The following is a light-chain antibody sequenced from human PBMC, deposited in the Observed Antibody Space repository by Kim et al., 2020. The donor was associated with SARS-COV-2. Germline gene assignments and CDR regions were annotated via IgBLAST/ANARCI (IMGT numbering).Light chain of an antibody. V-gene: IGKV1-27*01. CDR2: AAS. CDR1: QGISNY. CDR3: QKYNSAPRT. Sequence: SSVGDRVTINCPASQGISNYLAWFQQKPGKVPKLLIYAASTLQSGVPSRFSGGGSGTDFTLTISSLQPEDVATYYCQKYNSAPRTFGQGTKVDIK. J-gene: IGKJ1*01.